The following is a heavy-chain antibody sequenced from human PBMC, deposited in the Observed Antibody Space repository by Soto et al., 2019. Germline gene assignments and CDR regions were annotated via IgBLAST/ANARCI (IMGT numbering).Heavy chain of an antibody. CDR1: GFTVSNTY. CDR2: IYSGGST. CDR3: ATASRDNRLYGMDV. D-gene: IGHD1-20*01. V-gene: IGHV3-53*01. J-gene: IGHJ6*02. Sequence: GGSLRLSCAVSGFTVSNTYMSWVRQAPGKGLEWVSLIYSGGSTSYADPVKGRFTISRDNSKNTLYLHMNSLRAEDTAVYYCATASRDNRLYGMDVWGQGTTVTVSS.